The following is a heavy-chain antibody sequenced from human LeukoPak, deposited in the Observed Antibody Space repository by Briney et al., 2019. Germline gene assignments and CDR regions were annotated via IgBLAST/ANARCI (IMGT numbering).Heavy chain of an antibody. CDR1: GGTFSSYA. V-gene: IGHV1-69*13. Sequence: SVKVSCKASGGTFSSYAISWVRQAPGQGLEWMGGIIPIFGTANYAQKFQGRVTITADESTSTAYMELSSLRPEDTAVYYCATTSSHGIAAREYYFDYWGQGTLVTVSS. D-gene: IGHD6-13*01. J-gene: IGHJ4*02. CDR2: IIPIFGTA. CDR3: ATTSSHGIAAREYYFDY.